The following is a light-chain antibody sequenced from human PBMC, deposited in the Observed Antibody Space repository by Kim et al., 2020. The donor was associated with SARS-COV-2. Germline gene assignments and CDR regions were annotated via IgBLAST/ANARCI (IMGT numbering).Light chain of an antibody. J-gene: IGLJ2*01. CDR3: QAWDSSTAVV. CDR2: QES. V-gene: IGLV3-1*01. CDR1: ELEHKY. Sequence: SPGQPAGITFSGDELEHKYTSWYKQKPGQSPGLVMYQESKRPSGIPERFSGSNTGHTATLTISGTQAMDEADYYCQAWDSSTAVVFGVGTQLTVL.